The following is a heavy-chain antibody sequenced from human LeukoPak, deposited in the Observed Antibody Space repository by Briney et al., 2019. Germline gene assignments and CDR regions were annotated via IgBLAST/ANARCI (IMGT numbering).Heavy chain of an antibody. CDR1: GFTFSSYG. CDR3: ATLLRGPGGFDY. J-gene: IGHJ4*02. D-gene: IGHD1-26*01. CDR2: IWYDGNNK. Sequence: GRTLRLSCAASGFTFSSYGMHWVRQAPGKGLEWVAVIWYDGNNKYYADSVKGRFTISRDNSKNTLYLQMNSLRAEDTAVYYCATLLRGPGGFDYWGQGTLVTVSS. V-gene: IGHV3-33*01.